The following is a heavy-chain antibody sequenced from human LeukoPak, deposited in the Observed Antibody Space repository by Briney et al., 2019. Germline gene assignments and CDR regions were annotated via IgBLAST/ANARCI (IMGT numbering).Heavy chain of an antibody. V-gene: IGHV3-53*01. J-gene: IGHJ4*02. Sequence: GGSLRLSCAASGFTVSSNYMSWVRQAPGKGLEWVSVIYSGGSTYYADSVKGRFTISRDNSKNTLYLQMNSLRAEDTAVCYCARADSSGYPFDYWGQGTLVTVSS. D-gene: IGHD3-22*01. CDR2: IYSGGST. CDR3: ARADSSGYPFDY. CDR1: GFTVSSNY.